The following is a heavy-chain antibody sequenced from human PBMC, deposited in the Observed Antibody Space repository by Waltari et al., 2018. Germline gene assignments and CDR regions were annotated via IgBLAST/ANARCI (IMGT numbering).Heavy chain of an antibody. V-gene: IGHV1-3*01. CDR2: INAGNNNT. CDR1: GYTLSSYL. Sequence: QVQLVQSGAEVKKPGASVKVSCKASGYTLSSYLLYRVRQAPGQRLEWMGWINAGNNNTKYSQKFQGRVTITSDTSATTAYMELSSLRSEDTAVYYCAREIYGMDVWGQGTTVTVSS. CDR3: AREIYGMDV. J-gene: IGHJ6*02.